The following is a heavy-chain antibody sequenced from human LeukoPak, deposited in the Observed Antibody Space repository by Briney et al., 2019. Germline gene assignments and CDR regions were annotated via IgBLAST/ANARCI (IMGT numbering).Heavy chain of an antibody. Sequence: PGGSLRLSCAASGFTFSSYAMSWVRQAPGKGLEWVSAISGSGGSTYYADSVKGRFTISRDNSKNTLYLQMNSRRAEDTAVYYRAKGAGNDGDKRGPAADYWGQGTLVTVSS. D-gene: IGHD1-1*01. CDR1: GFTFSSYA. V-gene: IGHV3-23*01. J-gene: IGHJ4*02. CDR2: ISGSGGST. CDR3: AKGAGNDGDKRGPAADY.